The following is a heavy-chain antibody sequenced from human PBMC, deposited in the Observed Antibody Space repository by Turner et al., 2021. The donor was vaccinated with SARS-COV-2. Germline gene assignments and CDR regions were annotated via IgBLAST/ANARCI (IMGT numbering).Heavy chain of an antibody. CDR3: ASLNVDTPYYGMDV. D-gene: IGHD5-18*01. Sequence: QVQLQESGPGLVKPWETLSPACTVSGGSISSYYCCWIRQPPGKGLEWIGYFYYSGSNNYNPSLKSRITISVDTTKNQFSLKLSSVTAEDAAVYYCASLNVDTPYYGMDVWGQGTTVTVSS. CDR1: GGSISSYY. V-gene: IGHV4-59*08. J-gene: IGHJ6*02. CDR2: FYYSGSN.